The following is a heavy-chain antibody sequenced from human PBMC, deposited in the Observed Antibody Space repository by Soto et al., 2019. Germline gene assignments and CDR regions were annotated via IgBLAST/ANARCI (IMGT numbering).Heavy chain of an antibody. J-gene: IGHJ4*02. Sequence: GGSLRLSCAASGFTVDDYAMHWVRQAPGKGLEWVSSISWNTYSIGYADSVKGRFTISRDNAKNSLYLQMNSLRPEDTAFYYCAKGGLVYYDSSGYLGTFDYWGQGTLVTVSS. V-gene: IGHV3-9*01. CDR3: AKGGLVYYDSSGYLGTFDY. CDR1: GFTVDDYA. D-gene: IGHD3-22*01. CDR2: ISWNTYSI.